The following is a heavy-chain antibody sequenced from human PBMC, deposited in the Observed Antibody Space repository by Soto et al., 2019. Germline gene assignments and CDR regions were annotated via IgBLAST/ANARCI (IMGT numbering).Heavy chain of an antibody. V-gene: IGHV1-46*01. J-gene: IGHJ6*02. Sequence: ASVKVSCKASGYTLTSYYLHWVRQAPGQGPEWMGIINPSGGITNDAQKFQDRVTMTSDTSTSTVYMELSSLRSEDTAVYYCARGVSTTRYYYYYGMDVWGQGTTVTVSS. D-gene: IGHD2-2*01. CDR1: GYTLTSYY. CDR3: ARGVSTTRYYYYYGMDV. CDR2: INPSGGIT.